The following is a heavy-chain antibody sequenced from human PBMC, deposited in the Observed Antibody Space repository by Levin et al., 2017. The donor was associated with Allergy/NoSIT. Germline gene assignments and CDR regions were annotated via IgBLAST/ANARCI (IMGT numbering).Heavy chain of an antibody. Sequence: GGSLRLSCTTSGFTFGATGMAWFRQAPGKGLAWVGFIRSKPYGGTAEYAASVKGRFTISRDDSRSIAYLQMNSLKTEDTGVYYCARAQSTGGIYYFDYWGHGALVTVSS. J-gene: IGHJ4*01. V-gene: IGHV3-49*03. CDR3: ARAQSTGGIYYFDY. CDR1: GFTFGATG. CDR2: IRSKPYGGTA. D-gene: IGHD2-8*02.